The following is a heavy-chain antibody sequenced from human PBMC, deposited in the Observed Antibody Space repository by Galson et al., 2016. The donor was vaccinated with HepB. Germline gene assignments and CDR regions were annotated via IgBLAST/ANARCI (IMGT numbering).Heavy chain of an antibody. V-gene: IGHV3-23*01. J-gene: IGHJ4*02. CDR2: FSGRGDDT. Sequence: SLRLSCAASGFTFTSYAMNWVRQAPGKGLEWVSGFSGRGDDTYYTDSVKGRFTIFRDISKTTLYLQMNSLRAEDTGVYYCARDPFPTISWSRKAIKNYSGKDYWGQGTVVTVSS. CDR3: ARDPFPTISWSRKAIKNYSGKDY. D-gene: IGHD6-13*01. CDR1: GFTFTSYA.